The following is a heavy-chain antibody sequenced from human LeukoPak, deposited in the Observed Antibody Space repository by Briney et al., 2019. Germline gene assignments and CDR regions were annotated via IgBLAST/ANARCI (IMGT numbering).Heavy chain of an antibody. CDR2: INQSGST. CDR1: GGSFSGYY. CDR3: ARARELATVGVDY. D-gene: IGHD5-24*01. Sequence: SETLSLTCAVYGGSFSGYYCSWIRQPPGKGLEWIGEINQSGSTNYNPSLKSRVTISVDTSKNQFSLRLSSVTAEDTAVYYCARARELATVGVDYWGQGTLVTVSS. J-gene: IGHJ4*02. V-gene: IGHV4-34*01.